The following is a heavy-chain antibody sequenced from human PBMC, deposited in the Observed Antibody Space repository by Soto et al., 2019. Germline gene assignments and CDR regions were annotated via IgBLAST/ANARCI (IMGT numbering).Heavy chain of an antibody. V-gene: IGHV2-5*02. J-gene: IGHJ4*02. CDR3: AHRVLRTVFGLVTTTAIYFDF. CDR1: GFSLTTSGVG. Sequence: QITLNESGPTQVKPRQTLKLTCTFSGFSLTTSGVGVGWIRQSPGKAPEWLALIYWDDDKRYSPSLKSRLTITKDTSKNQVVLTMADLDPADTVTYYCAHRVLRTVFGLVTTTAIYFDFWGQGTPVAVSS. CDR2: IYWDDDK. D-gene: IGHD3-3*01.